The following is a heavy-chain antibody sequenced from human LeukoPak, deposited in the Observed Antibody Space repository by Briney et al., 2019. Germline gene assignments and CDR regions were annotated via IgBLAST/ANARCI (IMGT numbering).Heavy chain of an antibody. CDR1: GSGFTFNS. Sequence: ASVSLSFNSSGSGFTFNSMHMVWHPPGPGLELMGFINPNSGGTNYAQKFQGRVTMTGDTSISTAYMELSRLRYDNTAVYYCTRDHSIARYQQNRFDYWGQGTLVTVSS. CDR2: INPNSGGT. J-gene: IGHJ4*02. CDR3: TRDHSIARYQQNRFDY. D-gene: IGHD2-2*01. V-gene: IGHV1-2*02.